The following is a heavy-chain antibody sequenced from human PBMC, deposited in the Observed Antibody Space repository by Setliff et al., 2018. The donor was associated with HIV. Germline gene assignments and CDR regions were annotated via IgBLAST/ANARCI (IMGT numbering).Heavy chain of an antibody. V-gene: IGHV3-13*01. CDR1: GFTFSNYD. D-gene: IGHD2-21*02. CDR3: AISIVGVTSEMY. CDR2: IGTAGDT. Sequence: GSLRLSCAASGFTFSNYDIHWVRQSTDTGLQWVSVIGTAGDTYYTDSAKGRFTISRDNAKNSCYLQISSLTIADTAMYYCAISIVGVTSEMYWAQGTLVTVSS. J-gene: IGHJ4*02.